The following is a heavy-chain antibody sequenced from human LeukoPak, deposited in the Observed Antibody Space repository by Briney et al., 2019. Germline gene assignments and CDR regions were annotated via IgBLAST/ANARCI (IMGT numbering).Heavy chain of an antibody. Sequence: GSLRLSCAASVFTFSSYNMNWVRQPPGKGLEWIGSIYYSGSTYYNPSLKSRVTISVDTSKNQFSLKLSSVTAADTAVYYCASLRWKRLDPWGQGTLVTVSS. D-gene: IGHD3-3*01. V-gene: IGHV4-39*07. J-gene: IGHJ5*02. CDR3: ASLRWKRLDP. CDR2: IYYSGST. CDR1: VFTFSSYN.